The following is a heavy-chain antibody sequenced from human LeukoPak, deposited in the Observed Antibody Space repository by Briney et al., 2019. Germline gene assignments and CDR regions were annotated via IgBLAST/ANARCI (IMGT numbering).Heavy chain of an antibody. Sequence: SETLSLTCTASGGSISSYYWSWIRRPAGKGLEWIGRIYTSGSTNYNPSLKSRVTMSVDTSKNQFSLKLSSVTAADTAVYYCARGRYDSSGYYLPPDYWGQGTLVTVSS. D-gene: IGHD3-22*01. CDR1: GGSISSYY. CDR2: IYTSGST. J-gene: IGHJ4*02. CDR3: ARGRYDSSGYYLPPDY. V-gene: IGHV4-4*07.